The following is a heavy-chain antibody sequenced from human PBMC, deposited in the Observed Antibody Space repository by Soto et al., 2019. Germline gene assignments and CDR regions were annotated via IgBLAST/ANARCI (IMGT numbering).Heavy chain of an antibody. CDR1: GFTFSGAA. D-gene: IGHD3-22*01. Sequence: GGSLRLSCAASGFTFSGAAIHWVRQASGKGLEWVSRIRSKANNYATVYAESVRGRFTISRDDSKNTAYLQMNSLKTEDTAVYYCARLEVVPGSGLDLWGQGTTVTAP. J-gene: IGHJ6*02. CDR3: ARLEVVPGSGLDL. V-gene: IGHV3-73*01. CDR2: IRSKANNYAT.